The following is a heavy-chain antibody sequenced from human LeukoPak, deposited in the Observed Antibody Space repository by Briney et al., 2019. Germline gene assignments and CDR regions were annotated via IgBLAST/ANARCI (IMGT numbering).Heavy chain of an antibody. Sequence: GSLRVSCTASGSTFGDYAMSWVRQAPGRGLEWVSFFRSKAYVGTTEYAASVKVRFTISRDDSKSIAYLQMNSLKTEDTAVYYCRADSSGYYSDYGMDVRGQGTTVTVSS. V-gene: IGHV3-49*04. D-gene: IGHD3-22*01. CDR1: GSTFGDYA. J-gene: IGHJ6*02. CDR2: FRSKAYVGTT. CDR3: RADSSGYYSDYGMDV.